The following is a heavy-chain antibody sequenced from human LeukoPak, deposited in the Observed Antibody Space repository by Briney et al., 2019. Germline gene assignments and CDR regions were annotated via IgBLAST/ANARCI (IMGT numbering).Heavy chain of an antibody. V-gene: IGHV3-53*01. Sequence: GGPLTLSCTASGFTVSSNYMSWVRQAPGKGLEWVSVIYSGGATYHADSVKARFTISRDNSKNTLYLQMNSLRAEDTAVYYCARGPDPLYFYYYYMDVWGKGTTVTVSS. CDR3: ARGPDPLYFYYYYMDV. J-gene: IGHJ6*03. CDR1: GFTVSSNY. CDR2: IYSGGAT.